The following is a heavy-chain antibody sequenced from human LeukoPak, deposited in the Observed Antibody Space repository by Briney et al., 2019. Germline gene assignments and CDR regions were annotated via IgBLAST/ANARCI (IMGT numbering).Heavy chain of an antibody. CDR2: ISSTGNIK. Sequence: GGSLRLSCAASGFSFSSTSMHWVRQAPGKGLEWVAVISSTGNIKNFADSVKGRFTISRDNSKNTLYLQMNTLRAEDTSFYYCAKDNSHWLFDYWGRGTLVTDSS. CDR1: GFSFSSTS. J-gene: IGHJ4*02. V-gene: IGHV3-30-3*01. CDR3: AKDNSHWLFDY. D-gene: IGHD1-1*01.